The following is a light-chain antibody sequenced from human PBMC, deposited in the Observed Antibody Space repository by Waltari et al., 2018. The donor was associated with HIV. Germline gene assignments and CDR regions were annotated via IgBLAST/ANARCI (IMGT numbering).Light chain of an antibody. CDR2: DAS. CDR1: QSVQEF. Sequence: EIVLTQSPPILSVSPGETATLSCRASQSVQEFLAWYQRRPGQAPRLVVYDASKRAAGVPARFSGSGFGTDFTLTISGLVPEDVALYYCQHRTTWPPTFGGGTRVEIE. CDR3: QHRTTWPPT. V-gene: IGKV3-11*01. J-gene: IGKJ4*01.